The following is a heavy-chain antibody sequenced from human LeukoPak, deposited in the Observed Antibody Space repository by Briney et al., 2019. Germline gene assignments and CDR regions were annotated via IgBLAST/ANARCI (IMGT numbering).Heavy chain of an antibody. CDR3: AKGGGSSCYSPSDY. D-gene: IGHD2-15*01. J-gene: IGHJ4*02. CDR1: GFTFSSYA. Sequence: PGGSLRLSCGCSGFTFSSYAMSWVRQARGKGLEWVSALSGRGTDTFYANSVKGRFTISRDNPKNTLYLQMNSLRAEDTAVYYCAKGGGSSCYSPSDYWGQGTLVTVSS. CDR2: LSGRGTDT. V-gene: IGHV3-23*01.